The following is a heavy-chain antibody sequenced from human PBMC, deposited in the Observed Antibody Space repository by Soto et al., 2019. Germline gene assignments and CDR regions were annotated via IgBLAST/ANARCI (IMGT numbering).Heavy chain of an antibody. J-gene: IGHJ5*02. Sequence: QLQLQESGPRLVKPSETLSLTCTASGGSISSSSYYWGWVRQPLGKGLEWIGSMHFSGSTYYNPSLQSRVILSGDTSKNQVSLKLTSVTVADTAVYYCAIEGAAVTANWFGPWGQGALVTVSS. CDR3: AIEGAAVTANWFGP. CDR1: GGSISSSSYY. CDR2: MHFSGST. V-gene: IGHV4-39*02. D-gene: IGHD2-21*02.